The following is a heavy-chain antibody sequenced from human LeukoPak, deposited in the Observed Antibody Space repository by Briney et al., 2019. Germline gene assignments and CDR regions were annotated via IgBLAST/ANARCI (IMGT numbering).Heavy chain of an antibody. D-gene: IGHD3-10*01. V-gene: IGHV3-74*01. J-gene: IGHJ4*02. CDR1: GFTFSSYW. CDR3: ARDSSSMVRVLYYFDY. CDR2: INSDGSST. Sequence: GGSLRLSCAASGFTFSSYWMHWVRQAPGKGLVWVSRINSDGSSTSYADSVKGRFTISRDNAKNTLYLQMNSLRAEDTAVYYCARDSSSMVRVLYYFDYWGQGTLVTVSS.